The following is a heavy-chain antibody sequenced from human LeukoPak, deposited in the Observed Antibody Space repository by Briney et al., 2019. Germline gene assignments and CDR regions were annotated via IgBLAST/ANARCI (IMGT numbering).Heavy chain of an antibody. CDR3: AKDRTPYSRSGGYYLGAFDR. J-gene: IGHJ3*01. D-gene: IGHD3-10*01. CDR1: GFSFNSYA. CDR2: LSGRGGGT. Sequence: PGGSLRLSCAASGFSFNSYAMTWVRQAPGKGLEWVSSLSGRGGGTWYAGSVKGRFTISRDNSNNVIYLQMNSLRDEDTAIYYCAKDRTPYSRSGGYYLGAFDRWGHGTMVTVSS. V-gene: IGHV3-23*01.